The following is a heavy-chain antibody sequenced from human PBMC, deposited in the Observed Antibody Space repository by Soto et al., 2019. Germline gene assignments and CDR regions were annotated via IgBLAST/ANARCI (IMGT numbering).Heavy chain of an antibody. J-gene: IGHJ6*03. D-gene: IGHD3-10*01. CDR2: ISGSGART. V-gene: IGHV3-23*01. CDR1: GITFSSYA. CDR3: ASIIPYGSGSYYKGGYMDV. Sequence: PGGSLRLSCAASGITFSSYAMSWVRQAPGKGLEWVSDISGSGARTYYADSVKGRFTISRDNSKDTLYLQMNSLRAEDTAVYYCASIIPYGSGSYYKGGYMDVWGKGTTVTVSS.